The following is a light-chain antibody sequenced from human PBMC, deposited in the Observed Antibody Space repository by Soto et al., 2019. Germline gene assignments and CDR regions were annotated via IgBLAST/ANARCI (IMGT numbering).Light chain of an antibody. CDR2: DAS. J-gene: IGKJ4*01. CDR1: QSVNSN. CDR3: QQRSNWPA. Sequence: LTQSPATLSLSPCESATLACRASQSVNSNLAWYQQKPGQAPRPLIYDASRRATGLPARFSGTGSGTDFTLTISSLEPEDFAVYYCQQRSNWPAFGGGTKV. V-gene: IGKV3-11*01.